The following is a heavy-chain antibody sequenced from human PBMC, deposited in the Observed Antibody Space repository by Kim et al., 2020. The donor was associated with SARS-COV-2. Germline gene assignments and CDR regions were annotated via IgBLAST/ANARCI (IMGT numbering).Heavy chain of an antibody. CDR1: GFTFSSYG. Sequence: GGSLRLSCAASGFTFSSYGMHWVRQAPGKGLEWVAVIWYDGSNKYYADSVKGRFTISRDNSKNMLYLQMNSLRAEDTAVYYCAREYSSGWYYFDYWGQGTLVTVSS. V-gene: IGHV3-33*01. J-gene: IGHJ4*02. CDR3: AREYSSGWYYFDY. D-gene: IGHD6-19*01. CDR2: IWYDGSNK.